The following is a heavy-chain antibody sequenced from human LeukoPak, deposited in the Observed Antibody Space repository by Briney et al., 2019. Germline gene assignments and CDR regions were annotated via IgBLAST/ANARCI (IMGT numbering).Heavy chain of an antibody. V-gene: IGHV4-39*07. J-gene: IGHJ5*02. CDR3: ARSHWGPFGSRIANWFGP. D-gene: IGHD7-27*01. Sequence: SETLSLTCTVSGGSISGSNYYWGWVRQPPGKGLEWIGSIYYSGSTYYSPSLKSRVTISVDTSKNQFSLKLSSVPAADTAVYYCARSHWGPFGSRIANWFGPWGQGTLVTVSS. CDR2: IYYSGST. CDR1: GGSISGSNYY.